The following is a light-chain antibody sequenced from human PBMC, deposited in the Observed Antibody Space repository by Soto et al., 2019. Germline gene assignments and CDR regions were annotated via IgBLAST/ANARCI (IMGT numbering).Light chain of an antibody. Sequence: EIVLTQSPATLSLSPGERATLSCRASQSVSSYLAWYQQKPGQAPRLLIYDASNRATGIPARFSGSGSETDFTLTISSLEPEDFAVYYCQQRSNWLLTFGGGTKVEIK. CDR2: DAS. J-gene: IGKJ4*01. V-gene: IGKV3-11*01. CDR3: QQRSNWLLT. CDR1: QSVSSY.